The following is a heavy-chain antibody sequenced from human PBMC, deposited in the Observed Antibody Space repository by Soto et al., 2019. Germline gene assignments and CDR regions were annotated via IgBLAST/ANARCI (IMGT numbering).Heavy chain of an antibody. D-gene: IGHD6-19*01. CDR1: GFPFDDYA. CDR3: AKGRYSSGWFGSGNDY. V-gene: IGHV3-9*01. CDR2: ISWNSGSI. Sequence: GGSLSLSCAASGFPFDDYAMHWVRQAPGKGLEWVSGISWNSGSIGYADSVKGRFTISRDNAKNSLYLQMNSLRAEDTALYYCAKGRYSSGWFGSGNDYWGQGTLVTVSS. J-gene: IGHJ4*02.